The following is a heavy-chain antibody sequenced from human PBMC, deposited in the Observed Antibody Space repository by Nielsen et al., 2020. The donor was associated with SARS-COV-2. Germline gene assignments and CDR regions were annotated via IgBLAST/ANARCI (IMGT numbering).Heavy chain of an antibody. Sequence: GGSLRLSCAASGFAFSSYAMSWVRQAPGKGLEWVSGIGGSGGSTYYADSVKGRFTISRDNSKNTLYLQMNSLRAEDTAVYYCAAEGGVVGAPDYWGQGTLVTVSS. CDR2: IGGSGGST. CDR1: GFAFSSYA. V-gene: IGHV3-23*01. J-gene: IGHJ4*02. CDR3: AAEGGVVGAPDY. D-gene: IGHD1-26*01.